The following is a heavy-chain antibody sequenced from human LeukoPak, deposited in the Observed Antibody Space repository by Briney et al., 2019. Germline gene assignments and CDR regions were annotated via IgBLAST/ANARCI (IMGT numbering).Heavy chain of an antibody. CDR3: ARVPYGSGENWFDL. D-gene: IGHD3-10*01. CDR2: ISYSGYT. J-gene: IGHJ5*02. Sequence: PSETLSLTCTISGGSIISYYWTWIRQPPEKGLEWIWYISYSGYTDYNPSLKSRVTISVDTSKNQFSLKLSSVTAADTAIYYCARVPYGSGENWFDLWGQGTLVTVSS. CDR1: GGSIISYY. V-gene: IGHV4-59*01.